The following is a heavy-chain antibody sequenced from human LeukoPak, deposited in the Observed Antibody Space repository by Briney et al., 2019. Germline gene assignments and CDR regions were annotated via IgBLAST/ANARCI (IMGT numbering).Heavy chain of an antibody. J-gene: IGHJ4*02. CDR1: GGSISSSSAY. CDR2: IYYRKNT. V-gene: IGHV4-39*01. CDR3: ASPRGFSYGYFDY. Sequence: SETLSLTCTVSGGSISSSSAYWGWIRQPPGKGLEWIGSIYYRKNTYYNPSLKSRVTVSADTSKNQFSLTLGSVSATDTAVYYCASPRGFSYGYFDYWGQGTLVTVSS. D-gene: IGHD5-18*01.